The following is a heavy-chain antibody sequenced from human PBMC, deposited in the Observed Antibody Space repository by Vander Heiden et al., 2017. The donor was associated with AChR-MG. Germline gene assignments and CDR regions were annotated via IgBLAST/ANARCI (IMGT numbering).Heavy chain of an antibody. D-gene: IGHD3-10*01. J-gene: IGHJ5*02. CDR2: IIPILGIA. Sequence: QVQLVQSGAAVKQPGSSVKVPCKASGGTFSSYAISWVRQAPGQGLEWMGRIIPILGIANYAQKFQGRVTITADKSTSTAYMELSSMRSEDTAVYYCARSGSGSYYNGFDPWGHGTLVTVSS. V-gene: IGHV1-69*04. CDR1: GGTFSSYA. CDR3: ARSGSGSYYNGFDP.